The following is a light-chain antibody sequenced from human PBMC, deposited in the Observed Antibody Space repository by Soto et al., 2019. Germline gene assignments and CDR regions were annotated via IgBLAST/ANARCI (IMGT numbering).Light chain of an antibody. Sequence: DIQMTQSPSTLSASVGDRVSITCRASQSLNSWLAWYQQKPGKAPKLLIYKTSTLESGVPSRFSGSESGTEFTLTISNLQPDDFATYYCQQYNTYSFGQGTKLEIK. CDR3: QQYNTYS. J-gene: IGKJ2*01. CDR1: QSLNSW. V-gene: IGKV1-5*03. CDR2: KTS.